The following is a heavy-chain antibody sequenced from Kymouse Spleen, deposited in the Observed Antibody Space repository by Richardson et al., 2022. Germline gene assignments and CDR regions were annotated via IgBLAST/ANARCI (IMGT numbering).Heavy chain of an antibody. V-gene: IGHV4-31*03. J-gene: IGHJ4*02. CDR2: IYYSGST. D-gene: IGHD3-9*01. CDR1: GGSISSGGYY. CDR3: ARIRYFDWLLQVYFDY. Sequence: QVQLQESGPGLVKPSQTLSLTCTVSGGSISSGGYYWSWIRQHPGKGLEWIGYIYYSGSTYYNPSLKSRVTISVDTSKNQFSLKLSSVTAADTAVYYCARIRYFDWLLQVYFDYWGQGTLVTVSS.